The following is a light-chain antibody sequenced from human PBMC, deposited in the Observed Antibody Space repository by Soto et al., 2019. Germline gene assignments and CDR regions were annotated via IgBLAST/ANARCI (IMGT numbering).Light chain of an antibody. CDR3: MQSLQSPRT. V-gene: IGKV2-28*01. CDR2: LGS. J-gene: IGKJ1*01. CDR1: QSLLHSNGYNY. Sequence: IVMTQSPLSLPVTPGEPASISCRSSQSLLHSNGYNYLDWYLQKPGQSPQLLVYLGSNRSSGVPYRFSGSGSGTDFTMKISRVEAEDVGVSYCMQSLQSPRTFGQGTKVEIK.